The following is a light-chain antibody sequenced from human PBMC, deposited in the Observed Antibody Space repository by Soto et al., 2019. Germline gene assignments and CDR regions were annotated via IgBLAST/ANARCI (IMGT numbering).Light chain of an antibody. CDR3: QYNNSWPRT. CDR1: QSVSSN. V-gene: IGKV3-15*01. Sequence: EIVMTQSPATLSVSPGERATLSCRASQSVSSNLAWYQQKPGQAPRLLIYGASTRATGIPARFSGSGSGTEFPLTISSQHYEVFAVYYWQYNNSWPRTFGQGTKVDIK. CDR2: GAS. J-gene: IGKJ1*01.